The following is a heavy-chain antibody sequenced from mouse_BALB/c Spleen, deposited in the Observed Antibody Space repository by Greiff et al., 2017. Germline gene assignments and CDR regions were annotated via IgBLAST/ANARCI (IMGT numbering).Heavy chain of an antibody. Sequence: EVMLVESGGGLVQPGGSMKLSCVASGFTFSNYWMNWVRQSPEKGLEWVAEIRLKSNNYATHYAESVKGRFTISRDDSKSSVYLQMNNLRAEDTGIYYCTREGDSSGWFAYWGQGTLVTVSA. CDR3: TREGDSSGWFAY. CDR1: GFTFSNYW. V-gene: IGHV6-6*02. CDR2: IRLKSNNYAT. D-gene: IGHD3-2*01. J-gene: IGHJ3*01.